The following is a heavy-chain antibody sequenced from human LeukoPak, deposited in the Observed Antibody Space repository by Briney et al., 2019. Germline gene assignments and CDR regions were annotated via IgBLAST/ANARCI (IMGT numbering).Heavy chain of an antibody. CDR1: GFTFSDCY. Sequence: TPGGSLRLSCAASGFTFSDCYMSWIRQAPGKGLEWVSYISSSGSTIYYADSVKGRFTISRDNAKNSLYLQMNSLRAEDTAVYYCARDISGYSYGFDYWGQGTLVTVSS. D-gene: IGHD5-18*01. V-gene: IGHV3-11*01. CDR2: ISSSGSTI. CDR3: ARDISGYSYGFDY. J-gene: IGHJ4*02.